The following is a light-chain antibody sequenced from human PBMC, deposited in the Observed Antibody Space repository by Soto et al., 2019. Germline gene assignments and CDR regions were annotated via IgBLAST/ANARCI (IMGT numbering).Light chain of an antibody. V-gene: IGKV1-5*03. CDR1: QSISSW. CDR3: QQYESGWT. J-gene: IGKJ1*01. CDR2: KAS. Sequence: DIQMTQSPFTLSASVGDRVTITCRASQSISSWVAWYQQKPGKAPNLLIYKASTSESGVPSRFSGSGSGTEFTLTICSLQPDDFATYYCQQYESGWTFGQGTKVELK.